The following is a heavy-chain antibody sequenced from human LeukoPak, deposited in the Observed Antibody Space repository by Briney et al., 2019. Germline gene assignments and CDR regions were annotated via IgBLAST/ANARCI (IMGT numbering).Heavy chain of an antibody. D-gene: IGHD7-27*01. CDR1: GGSISSSTYC. CDR3: ARSVWGFDY. Sequence: IPSETLSLTCTVSGGSISSSTYCWSWVRQPPGKGLEWIGCMYYSGSTYYSSSLKGRVTISLDTPKSQFSLRLNSVTAADTAVYYCARSVWGFDYWGQGTLVTVSS. CDR2: MYYSGST. V-gene: IGHV4-39*01. J-gene: IGHJ4*02.